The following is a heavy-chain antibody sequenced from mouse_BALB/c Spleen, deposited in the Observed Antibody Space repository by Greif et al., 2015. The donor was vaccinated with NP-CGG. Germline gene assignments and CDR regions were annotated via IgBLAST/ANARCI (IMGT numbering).Heavy chain of an antibody. CDR3: ARSGREITTVESHYAMDY. CDR1: GYSFTGYN. CDR2: IDPYYGGT. Sequence: EVQLQQSGPELEKPGASVKISCKASGYSFTGYNMNWVKQSNGKSLEWIGNIDPYYGGTSYNQKFKGKATLTVDKSSSTAYMQLKSLTSEDSAVYYCARSGREITTVESHYAMDYWGQGTSVTVSS. J-gene: IGHJ4*01. V-gene: IGHV1-39*01. D-gene: IGHD1-1*01.